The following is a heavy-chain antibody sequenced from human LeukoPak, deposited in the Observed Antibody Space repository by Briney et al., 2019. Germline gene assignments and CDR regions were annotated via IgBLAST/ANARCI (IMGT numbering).Heavy chain of an antibody. V-gene: IGHV1-2*02. Sequence: ASVKVSCKASGYTFTGYYMHWVRQAPGQGLEWMGWINPNSGGTNYAQKFQGRVTMTRDTSISTAYMELSRLRSDDTAVYYCARDSSNYDILTGYEGANDYWGQGTLVTVSS. J-gene: IGHJ4*02. CDR2: INPNSGGT. CDR1: GYTFTGYY. CDR3: ARDSSNYDILTGYEGANDY. D-gene: IGHD3-9*01.